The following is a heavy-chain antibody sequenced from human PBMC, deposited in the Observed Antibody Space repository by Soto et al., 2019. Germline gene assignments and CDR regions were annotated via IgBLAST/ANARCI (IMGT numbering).Heavy chain of an antibody. V-gene: IGHV3-11*01. Sequence: GGSLRLSCAASGFTFSNYYMSWIRQAPGKGLEWVSSISSSGSTTYYADSVKGRFTISRDNAKNSLYLQMNSLRAEDTAEYYCARDRYSGYDYDSWGQGTLVTVSS. CDR2: ISSSGSTT. J-gene: IGHJ4*02. D-gene: IGHD5-12*01. CDR1: GFTFSNYY. CDR3: ARDRYSGYDYDS.